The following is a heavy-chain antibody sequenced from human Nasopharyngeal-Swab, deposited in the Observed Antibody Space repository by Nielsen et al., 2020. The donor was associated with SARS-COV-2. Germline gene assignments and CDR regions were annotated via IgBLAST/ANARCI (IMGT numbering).Heavy chain of an antibody. V-gene: IGHV3-53*01. D-gene: IGHD6-19*01. CDR1: GFTVSSNY. CDR2: IYSGGST. Sequence: GESLRLSCAASGFTVSSNYMSWVRQAPGKGLEWVSVIYSGGSTYYADSVKGRFTISRDNSKNTLYLQMNSLRAEDTAVYYCARHNPNGQWLAHFDYWGQGTLVTVSS. CDR3: ARHNPNGQWLAHFDY. J-gene: IGHJ4*02.